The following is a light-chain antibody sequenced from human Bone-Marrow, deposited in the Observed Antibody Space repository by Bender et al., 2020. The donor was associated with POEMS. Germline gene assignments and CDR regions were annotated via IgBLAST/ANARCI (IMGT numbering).Light chain of an antibody. CDR2: RNN. V-gene: IGLV1-47*01. J-gene: IGLJ3*02. CDR1: SSNIGSNY. Sequence: QSVLTQPPSASGTPGQSVIISCSGSSSNIGSNYVYWYQQLPGTAPKLLIYRNNQRPSEVPDRFSGSKSGTSASLAISGLRSRDEADYYCAAWDDSLSGGVFGGGTKLTVL. CDR3: AAWDDSLSGGV.